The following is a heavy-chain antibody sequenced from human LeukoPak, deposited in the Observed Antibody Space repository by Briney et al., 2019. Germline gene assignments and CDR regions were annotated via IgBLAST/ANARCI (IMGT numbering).Heavy chain of an antibody. D-gene: IGHD4-17*01. Sequence: PGGSLRLSCAASGITFSSYAMIWVRQAPDKGLEWVAAITGSGGGTYYGDSAKGRFTISRDNSKNTLYLQMNSLRAEDTAVYYCAKDPNGGYIGAFDFWGQGTMVTVSS. CDR3: AKDPNGGYIGAFDF. CDR2: ITGSGGGT. J-gene: IGHJ3*01. V-gene: IGHV3-23*01. CDR1: GITFSSYA.